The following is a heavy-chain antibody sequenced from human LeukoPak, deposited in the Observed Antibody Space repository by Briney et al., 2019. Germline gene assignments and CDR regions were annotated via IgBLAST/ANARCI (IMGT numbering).Heavy chain of an antibody. J-gene: IGHJ4*02. CDR1: GFTFSKAW. V-gene: IGHV3-15*01. D-gene: IGHD3-10*01. Sequence: PGGSLRLSCAASGFTFSKAWMSWVRQAPGKGLEWVGHVKRKSDGGTTEYAAPVKGRFIISRDDLKETLYLQMNSLKTEDTAVYYCTTGIRGDWGQGTLVTVSS. CDR2: VKRKSDGGTT. CDR3: TTGIRGD.